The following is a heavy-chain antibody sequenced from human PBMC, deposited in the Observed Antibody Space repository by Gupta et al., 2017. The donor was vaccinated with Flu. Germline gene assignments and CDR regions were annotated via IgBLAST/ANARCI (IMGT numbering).Heavy chain of an antibody. CDR3: ARLDTWAYGSGSYFRGIDY. J-gene: IGHJ4*02. CDR2: IYYSGST. V-gene: IGHV4-39*01. CDR1: GGSISSSSYY. D-gene: IGHD3-10*01. Sequence: QLQLQESGPGLVKPSETLSLTCTVSGGSISSSSYYWGWIRQPPGKGLEWIGSIYYSGSTYYNPSLKSRVTISVDTSKNQFSLKLSSVTAADTAVYYCARLDTWAYGSGSYFRGIDYWGQGTLVTVSS.